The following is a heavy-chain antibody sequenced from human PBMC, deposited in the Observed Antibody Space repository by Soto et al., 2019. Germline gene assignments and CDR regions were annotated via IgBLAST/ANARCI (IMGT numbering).Heavy chain of an antibody. D-gene: IGHD2-2*01. J-gene: IGHJ4*02. Sequence: GCVIVSYAASVFTFSPYTMHWLRQAPGKGQECVSSISTSSTYKYIADSVTGRFTISRDNAKNSLFLQMSSLRVEDTAVYYCPRDGSGAGANPYFDYWGQGTMVTVSS. CDR1: VFTFSPYT. CDR3: PRDGSGAGANPYFDY. CDR2: ISTSSTYK. V-gene: IGHV3-21*04.